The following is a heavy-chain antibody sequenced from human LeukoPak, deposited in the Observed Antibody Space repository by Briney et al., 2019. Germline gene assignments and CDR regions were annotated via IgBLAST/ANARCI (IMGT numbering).Heavy chain of an antibody. V-gene: IGHV3-30*02. CDR3: ASCYYDSSGYYYYAFDI. Sequence: GGSLRLSCAASGFTFSSYGMHWVRQAPGKGLEWVAFIRYDGSNKYYADSVKGRFTISRDNSKNTLYLQMNSLRAEDTAVYYCASCYYDSSGYYYYAFDIWGQGTMVTVSS. CDR2: IRYDGSNK. J-gene: IGHJ3*02. D-gene: IGHD3-22*01. CDR1: GFTFSSYG.